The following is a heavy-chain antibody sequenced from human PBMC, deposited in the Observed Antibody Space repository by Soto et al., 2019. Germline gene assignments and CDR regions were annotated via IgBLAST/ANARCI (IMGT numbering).Heavy chain of an antibody. D-gene: IGHD5-18*01. CDR3: ARLYTAMAYYYYYGMDV. CDR1: GFTFSSYA. V-gene: IGHV3-30-3*01. Sequence: VQLVESGGGVVQPGRSLRLSCAASGFTFSSYAMHWVRQAPGKGLEWVAVISYDGSNKYYADSVKGRFTISRDNSKNTLYLQMNSLRAEDTAVYYCARLYTAMAYYYYYGMDVWGQGTTVTVSS. J-gene: IGHJ6*02. CDR2: ISYDGSNK.